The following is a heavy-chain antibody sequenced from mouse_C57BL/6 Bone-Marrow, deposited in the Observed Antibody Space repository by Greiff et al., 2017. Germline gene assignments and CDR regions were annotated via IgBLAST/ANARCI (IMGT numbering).Heavy chain of an antibody. CDR2: INPNNGGT. D-gene: IGHD2-4*01. CDR1: GYTFTDYY. J-gene: IGHJ3*01. V-gene: IGHV1-26*01. CDR3: ASSSIYYDYDEFAY. Sequence: VQLQQSGPELVKPGASVKISCKASGYTFTDYYMNWVKQSHGTSLEWIGDINPNNGGTSYNQKFTGKATLTVDKYSSTAYMELRSLTSEDSAVYYCASSSIYYDYDEFAYWGQGTLVTVSA.